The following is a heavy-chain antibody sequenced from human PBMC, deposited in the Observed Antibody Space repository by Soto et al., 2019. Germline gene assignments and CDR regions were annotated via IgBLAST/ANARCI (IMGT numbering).Heavy chain of an antibody. CDR2: LQTDGRHP. Sequence: EVQLVESGGGLVQPGGSLRLSCVASGFTFDYYWMHWVRQAPGEGLMWVSRLQTDGRHPDYADSVKGRFTISRDNAKNTLYLQMNHLRAEDTAVYYCARGGDADYWGQGTLVTVSS. J-gene: IGHJ4*02. CDR3: ARGGDADY. V-gene: IGHV3-74*01. CDR1: GFTFDYYW. D-gene: IGHD2-21*02.